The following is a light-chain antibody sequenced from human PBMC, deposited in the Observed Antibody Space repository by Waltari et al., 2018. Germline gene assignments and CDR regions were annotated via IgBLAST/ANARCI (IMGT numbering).Light chain of an antibody. V-gene: IGKV1-33*01. CDR1: QDISNY. J-gene: IGKJ4*01. CDR3: QQYDNLPLT. Sequence: DIQMTQSPSSLSASVGDRVTITCQAIQDISNYLNWFQQKPGKAPKLLIYDASNLETGVPSRFSGNKSGTDFTFTISSLQPEDIATYYWQQYDNLPLTFGGGTKVEIK. CDR2: DAS.